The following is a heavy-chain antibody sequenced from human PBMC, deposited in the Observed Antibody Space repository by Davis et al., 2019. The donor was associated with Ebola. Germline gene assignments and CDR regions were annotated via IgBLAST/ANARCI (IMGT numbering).Heavy chain of an antibody. J-gene: IGHJ4*02. D-gene: IGHD3-22*01. CDR2: ISSSSSYT. CDR3: ARHGGYYYYYFDY. Sequence: GESLKISCAASGFTFSDYYMSWIRQAPGKGLEWVLYISSSSSYTNYADSVKGRFTISRDNAKNSLYLQMNSLRAEDTAVYYCARHGGYYYYYFDYWGQGTLVTVSS. CDR1: GFTFSDYY. V-gene: IGHV3-11*06.